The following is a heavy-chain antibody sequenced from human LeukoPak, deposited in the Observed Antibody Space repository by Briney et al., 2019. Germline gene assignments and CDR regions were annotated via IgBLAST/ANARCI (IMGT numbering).Heavy chain of an antibody. CDR3: AKDTYRAAPPYYFDY. CDR1: GFILSNYS. Sequence: SGGSLRLSCAASGFILSNYSMRWVRQAHGKGLEWVSAIDSTGAYTWYADSVKGRFTISKDSSKTILYLQMNSLRAEDAAVYFCAKDTYRAAPPYYFDYWGQGTLVTVSS. CDR2: IDSTGAYT. V-gene: IGHV3-23*01. J-gene: IGHJ4*02. D-gene: IGHD1-26*01.